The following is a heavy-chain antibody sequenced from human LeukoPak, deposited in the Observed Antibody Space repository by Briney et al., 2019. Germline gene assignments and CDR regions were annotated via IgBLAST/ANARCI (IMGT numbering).Heavy chain of an antibody. Sequence: ASVKVPCKASGYTFTGHYMHWVRQAPGQGLEWMGWINPNSGGTNYAQKFQGRVTMTRDTSISTAYMELSRLRSDDTAVYYCARDFPYGAFVGFDYWGQGTLVTVSS. CDR1: GYTFTGHY. CDR3: ARDFPYGAFVGFDY. J-gene: IGHJ4*02. CDR2: INPNSGGT. V-gene: IGHV1-2*02. D-gene: IGHD4-17*01.